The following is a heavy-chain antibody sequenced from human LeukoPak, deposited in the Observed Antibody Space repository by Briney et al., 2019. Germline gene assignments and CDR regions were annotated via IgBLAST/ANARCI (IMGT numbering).Heavy chain of an antibody. CDR2: INPNSGGT. CDR1: GYTFTGYY. CDR3: AGEKPSCSGGSCYASFDY. Sequence: ASVKVSCKASGYTFTGYYMHWVRQAPGQGLEWMGWINPNSGGTNYAQKFQGRVTMTRDTSISTAYMELSRLRSDDTAVYYCAGEKPSCSGGSCYASFDYWGQGTLVTVSS. V-gene: IGHV1-2*02. J-gene: IGHJ4*02. D-gene: IGHD2-15*01.